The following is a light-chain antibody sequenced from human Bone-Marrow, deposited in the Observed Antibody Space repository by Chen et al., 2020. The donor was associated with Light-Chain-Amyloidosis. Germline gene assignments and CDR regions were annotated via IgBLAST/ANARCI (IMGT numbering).Light chain of an antibody. V-gene: IGLV1-44*01. CDR3: AVWDDAQTGWI. CDR2: GQN. J-gene: IGLJ2*01. CDR1: DFDIGSNP. Sequence: QSMLTQPPSASGTPGQRISISRSGSDFDIGSNPVSWFQHVPETAPKLLLYGQNLRPAGVPDRFSGYQSGTSASLAISGLQSEDEATYFCAVWDDAQTGWIFGGGTKLSLL.